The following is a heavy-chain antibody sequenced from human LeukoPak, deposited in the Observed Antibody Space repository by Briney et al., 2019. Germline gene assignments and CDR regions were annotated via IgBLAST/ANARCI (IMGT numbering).Heavy chain of an antibody. J-gene: IGHJ4*02. D-gene: IGHD3-9*01. V-gene: IGHV3-15*01. CDR2: IKSNPDGGTT. CDR3: TTLSYDIHY. Sequence: PGGSLRLSCAASGFGFTNAWMTWVRQAPGKAPEWVGRIKSNPDGGTTDYAAPVKGRFTISRDDSKNTLCLQLNSLKTEDTAVYYCTTLSYDIHYWGQGTLVTVSS. CDR1: GFGFTNAW.